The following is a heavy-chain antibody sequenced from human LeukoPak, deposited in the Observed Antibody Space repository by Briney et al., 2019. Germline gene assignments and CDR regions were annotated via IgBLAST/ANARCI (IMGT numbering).Heavy chain of an antibody. CDR1: GFTFSSYA. J-gene: IGHJ4*02. V-gene: IGHV3-64*01. Sequence: GGSLRLSCAASGFTFSSYAMHWVRQAPGKGLEYVSAISSNGGSTYYANSVKGRFTISRDNSKNTLYLQMGSLRAEDMAVYYCARAGGEGTAAGTYYVYWGQGALVTVSS. CDR2: ISSNGGST. CDR3: ARAGGEGTAAGTYYVY. D-gene: IGHD6-13*01.